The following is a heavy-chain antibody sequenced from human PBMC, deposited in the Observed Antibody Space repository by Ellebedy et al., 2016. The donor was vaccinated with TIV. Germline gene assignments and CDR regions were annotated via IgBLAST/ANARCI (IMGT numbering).Heavy chain of an antibody. D-gene: IGHD6-13*01. Sequence: SETLSLXXTVSGGSISSSSYYWGWIRQPPGKGLEWIGSIYYSGSTYYNPSLKSRVTISVDTSKNQFSLKLSSVTAADTAVYYCATGAAADPNWFDPWGQGTLVTVSS. CDR2: IYYSGST. V-gene: IGHV4-39*01. CDR3: ATGAAADPNWFDP. CDR1: GGSISSSSYY. J-gene: IGHJ5*02.